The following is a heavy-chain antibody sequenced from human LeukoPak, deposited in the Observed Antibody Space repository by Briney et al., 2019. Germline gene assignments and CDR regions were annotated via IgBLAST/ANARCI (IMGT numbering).Heavy chain of an antibody. V-gene: IGHV3-20*04. CDR3: ARDRLRIFGVVTYMFDY. Sequence: LGGSLRLSCAASGFNFDGYGMSWVRQVPGKGLEWISGINWNGGSRHYADSVKGRFTISRDDAKSSLYLQMNSLRAEDTAVYYCARDRLRIFGVVTYMFDYWGQGTLVTVSS. CDR2: INWNGGSR. J-gene: IGHJ4*02. D-gene: IGHD3-3*01. CDR1: GFNFDGYG.